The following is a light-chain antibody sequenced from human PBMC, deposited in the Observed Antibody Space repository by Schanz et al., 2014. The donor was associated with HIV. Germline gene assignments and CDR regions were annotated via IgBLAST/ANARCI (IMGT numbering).Light chain of an antibody. Sequence: QSALTQPASVSGSPGQSISISCTGTSGDVGSYNYVSWYQQHPGKAPKLMIYEVSERPSGVPDRFSGSKSGNTASLTVSGLQADDEADYYCSSFAGNNKLLFGGGTKLTVL. CDR2: EVS. CDR1: SGDVGSYNY. J-gene: IGLJ2*01. V-gene: IGLV2-8*01. CDR3: SSFAGNNKLL.